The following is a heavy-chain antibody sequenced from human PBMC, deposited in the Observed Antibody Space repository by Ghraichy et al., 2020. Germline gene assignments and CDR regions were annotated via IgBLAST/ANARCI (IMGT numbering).Heavy chain of an antibody. CDR2: IYYSGST. J-gene: IGHJ5*02. Sequence: SETLSLTCTVSGGSISSYYWSWIRQPPGKGLEWIGYIYYSGSTNYNPSLKSRVTISVDTSKNQFSLKLSSVNAADTAVYYCARRYDYGDHNWCDPWGQGTLVTVSS. D-gene: IGHD4-17*01. CDR1: GGSISSYY. V-gene: IGHV4-59*01. CDR3: ARRYDYGDHNWCDP.